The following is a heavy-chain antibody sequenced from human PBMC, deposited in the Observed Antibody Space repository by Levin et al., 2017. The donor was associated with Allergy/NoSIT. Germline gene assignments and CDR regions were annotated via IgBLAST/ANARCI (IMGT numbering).Heavy chain of an antibody. V-gene: IGHV3-7*01. CDR1: GFTFSSYW. CDR3: ARDTGAKYYYDSSGYYGVYWYFDL. D-gene: IGHD3-22*01. Sequence: GGSLRLSCAASGFTFSSYWMSWVRQAPGKGLEWVANIKQDGSEKYYVDSVKGRFTISRDNAKNSLYLQMNSLRAEDTAVYYCARDTGAKYYYDSSGYYGVYWYFDLWGRGTLVTVSS. CDR2: IKQDGSEK. J-gene: IGHJ2*01.